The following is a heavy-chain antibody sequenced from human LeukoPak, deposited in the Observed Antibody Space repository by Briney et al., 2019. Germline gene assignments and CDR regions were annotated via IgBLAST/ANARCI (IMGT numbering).Heavy chain of an antibody. D-gene: IGHD2-15*01. Sequence: GGSLRPSCAASGFIVSTYYMHWVRQAPGKGLEWVSFIHNDGSTYYADSVKGRFTISRDSSKNTLYLQMNSLRAEDTAVYYCARDLRMRSFWGQGTLVTVSS. V-gene: IGHV3-53*01. CDR1: GFIVSTYY. CDR3: ARDLRMRSF. J-gene: IGHJ4*02. CDR2: IHNDGST.